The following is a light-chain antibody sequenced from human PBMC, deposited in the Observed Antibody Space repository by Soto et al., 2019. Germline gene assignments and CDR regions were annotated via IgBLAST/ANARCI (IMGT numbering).Light chain of an antibody. V-gene: IGKV3-15*01. CDR1: QSVNSD. Sequence: ERVMTQSAATLSVYPGERATLSCRASQSVNSDLAWYQQKPGQAPRLLIYGTSTRATGVPARFSGSGSGTEFTLTISNLQSEDFAFYYCQQYNNWPPWTFGQGTKVDIK. CDR2: GTS. CDR3: QQYNNWPPWT. J-gene: IGKJ1*01.